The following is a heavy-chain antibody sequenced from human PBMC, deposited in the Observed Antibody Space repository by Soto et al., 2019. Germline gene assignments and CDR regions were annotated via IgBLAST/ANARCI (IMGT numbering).Heavy chain of an antibody. V-gene: IGHV4-4*02. CDR3: ARKSYYDPYHFAP. D-gene: IGHD3-22*01. CDR2: IYHSGST. Sequence: QVQLQESGPGLVKPSGTLSLTCAVSGGSISTTHWWTWVRQPPGKGLEWIGEIYHSGSTNYNPSLTSRVTISVDNSKNQFSLKLSSVTAADTAVYYCARKSYYDPYHFAPWGQGTLVTVSS. J-gene: IGHJ5*02. CDR1: GGSISTTHW.